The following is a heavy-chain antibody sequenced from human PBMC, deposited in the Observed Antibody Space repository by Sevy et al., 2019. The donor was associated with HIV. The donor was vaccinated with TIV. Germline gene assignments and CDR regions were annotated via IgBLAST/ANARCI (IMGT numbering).Heavy chain of an antibody. CDR3: ARGWGGPYYYGMDV. CDR1: GFTFSSHS. CDR2: ISSSSSYI. Sequence: GGSLRLSCAASGFTFSSHSMNWVRQAPGKGLEWVSSISSSSSYIYYADSVKGRFTISRDNAKNSLYLQMNSLRAEDTAVYYCARGWGGPYYYGMDVWGQGTTVTVSS. J-gene: IGHJ6*02. V-gene: IGHV3-21*01. D-gene: IGHD3-16*01.